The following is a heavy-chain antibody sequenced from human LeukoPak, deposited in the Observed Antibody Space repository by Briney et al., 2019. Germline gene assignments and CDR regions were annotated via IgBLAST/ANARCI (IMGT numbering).Heavy chain of an antibody. Sequence: SETLSLTCTVSGGSLSNYYWSWSRQPPGKGLEWIGYIFYSGSTNYNPSLKSRVTMSVDTSKNQFSLNLTSVTAADAAVYYCARTSITVAMDYWGQGALVTVSS. D-gene: IGHD6-19*01. CDR3: ARTSITVAMDY. CDR1: GGSLSNYY. V-gene: IGHV4-59*08. J-gene: IGHJ4*02. CDR2: IFYSGST.